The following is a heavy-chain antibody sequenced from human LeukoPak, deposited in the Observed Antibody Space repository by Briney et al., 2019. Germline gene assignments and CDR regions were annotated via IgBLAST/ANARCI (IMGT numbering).Heavy chain of an antibody. CDR1: GGTFSSYA. V-gene: IGHV1-69*05. CDR3: ARDLRPTSNYYYYMDV. J-gene: IGHJ6*03. Sequence: ASVKVSCKASGGTFSSYAISWVRQAPGQGLEWMGGIIPIFGTANYAQKFQGRVTITTDESTSTAYMELSSLRSEDTAVYYCARDLRPTSNYYYYMDVWGKGTTVIVSS. D-gene: IGHD5/OR15-5a*01. CDR2: IIPIFGTA.